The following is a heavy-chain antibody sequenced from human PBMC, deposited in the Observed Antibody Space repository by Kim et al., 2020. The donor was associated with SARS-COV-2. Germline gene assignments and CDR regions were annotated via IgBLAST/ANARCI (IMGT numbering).Heavy chain of an antibody. Sequence: AVSVKSRITINPDTSKNPFSLQLNSVTPEDTAVYYCARDRSLDSSHYYYYGMDVWGQGTTVTVSS. D-gene: IGHD6-13*01. V-gene: IGHV6-1*01. CDR3: ARDRSLDSSHYYYYGMDV. J-gene: IGHJ6*02.